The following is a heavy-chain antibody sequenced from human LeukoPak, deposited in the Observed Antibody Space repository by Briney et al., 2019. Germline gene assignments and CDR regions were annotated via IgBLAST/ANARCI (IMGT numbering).Heavy chain of an antibody. D-gene: IGHD3-10*01. J-gene: IGHJ6*03. Sequence: SETLSLTCAVYGVSFSGYYWSWIRQPPGKGLEWIGEINHSGSTNYNPSLKSRVTISVDTSKNQFSLKLSSVTAADTAVYYCARGGRVNYYYYMDVWGKGTTVTVSS. V-gene: IGHV4-34*01. CDR3: ARGGRVNYYYYMDV. CDR1: GVSFSGYY. CDR2: INHSGST.